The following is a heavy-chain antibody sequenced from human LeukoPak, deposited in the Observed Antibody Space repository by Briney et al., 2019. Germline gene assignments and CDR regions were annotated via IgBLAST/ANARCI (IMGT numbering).Heavy chain of an antibody. CDR3: ASVLRYLNY. V-gene: IGHV4-39*01. D-gene: IGHD3-9*01. CDR2: VYYSGST. Sequence: SETLSLTCTVSGGSISSSSYYWGWIRQPPGNGLEWIGSVYYSGSTYYNPSLQSRVIISVDTSKNQFSLKLSSVTAADTAVYYCASVLRYLNYWGQGTLVTVSS. CDR1: GGSISSSSYY. J-gene: IGHJ4*02.